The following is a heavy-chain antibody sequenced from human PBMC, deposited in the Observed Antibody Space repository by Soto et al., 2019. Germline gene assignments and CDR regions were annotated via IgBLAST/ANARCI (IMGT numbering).Heavy chain of an antibody. CDR3: ARAGAYCSCGSCYSFDY. CDR2: INWNGGST. D-gene: IGHD2-15*01. V-gene: IGHV3-20*04. J-gene: IGHJ4*02. CDR1: GFTFDDYG. Sequence: EVQLVESGGGVVRPGGSLRLSCAASGFTFDDYGMSWVRQAPGKGLEWVSGINWNGGSTGYADSVKGRFTISRDNAKNSLYLQMNSLRAEDTALYYCARAGAYCSCGSCYSFDYWGQGTLVTVSS.